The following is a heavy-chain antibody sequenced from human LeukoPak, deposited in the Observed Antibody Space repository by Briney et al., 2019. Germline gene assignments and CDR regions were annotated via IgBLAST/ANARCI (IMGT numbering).Heavy chain of an antibody. CDR2: ISGSGGST. J-gene: IGHJ4*02. CDR1: GFTFSSYA. Sequence: GGSLRLSCAASGFTFSSYAMSWVREAPGKGLEWVSAISGSGGSTYYADSVKGRFTISRDNSKNTLYLQVNSLRAEDTAVYYCAKGTGRNSSIAASGTWGQGTLVTVSS. CDR3: AKGTGRNSSIAASGT. V-gene: IGHV3-23*01. D-gene: IGHD6-13*01.